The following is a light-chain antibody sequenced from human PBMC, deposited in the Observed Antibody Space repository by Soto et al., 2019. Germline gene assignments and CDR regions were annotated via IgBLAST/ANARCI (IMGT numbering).Light chain of an antibody. CDR1: QSVSSN. V-gene: IGKV3-15*01. CDR2: GAS. Sequence: EIVMTQSPATLSVSPGERATLSCRASQSVSSNLAWYQQRPGQAPRLLFYGASTRATGIPARFSGSGSGTEFALTISSLQSEDFAVYYCQQYNNWPPGTFGQGTKLEIK. J-gene: IGKJ2*02. CDR3: QQYNNWPPGT.